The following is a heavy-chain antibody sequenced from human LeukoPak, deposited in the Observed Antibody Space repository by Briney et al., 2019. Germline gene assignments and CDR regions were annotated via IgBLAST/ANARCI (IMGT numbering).Heavy chain of an antibody. CDR1: GYIFTSYS. CDR2: ISSHNGNT. CDR3: ARYGDYVPFDS. Sequence: GASVKVSCKASGYIFTSYSISWVRQAPGQGLEWMGWISSHNGNTNYAQKVQARVNMTTDPSTSTAYMELRSLRSDDTAVYYCARYGDYVPFDSWGQGTLVTVSS. J-gene: IGHJ4*02. D-gene: IGHD4-17*01. V-gene: IGHV1-18*01.